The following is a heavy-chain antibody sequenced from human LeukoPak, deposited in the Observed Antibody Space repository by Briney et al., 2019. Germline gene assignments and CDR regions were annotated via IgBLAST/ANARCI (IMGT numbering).Heavy chain of an antibody. V-gene: IGHV3-23*01. Sequence: GGSLRLTCAASGFTFSSYAMSWVRQAPGKGLEWVSAISGSGGSTYYADSVKGRFTISRDNSKNTLYLQMNSLRAEDTAVYYCAKGDGDYSSPFGYWGQGTLVTVSS. J-gene: IGHJ4*02. CDR1: GFTFSSYA. CDR2: ISGSGGST. CDR3: AKGDGDYSSPFGY. D-gene: IGHD4-17*01.